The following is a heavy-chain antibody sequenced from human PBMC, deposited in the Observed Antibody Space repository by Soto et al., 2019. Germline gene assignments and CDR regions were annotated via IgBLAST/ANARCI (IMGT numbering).Heavy chain of an antibody. CDR1: GFTFSSYW. Sequence: EVQLVESGGGLVQPGGSLRLSCAASGFTFSSYWMHWVRQAPGKGLVWVSRINSDGSSTSYADSVKGRFTISRDNAKNTLYLQMNSLRDEDTAVYYCARVKIAAAVIDYWGQGTLVTVSS. V-gene: IGHV3-74*01. CDR3: ARVKIAAAVIDY. J-gene: IGHJ4*02. D-gene: IGHD6-13*01. CDR2: INSDGSST.